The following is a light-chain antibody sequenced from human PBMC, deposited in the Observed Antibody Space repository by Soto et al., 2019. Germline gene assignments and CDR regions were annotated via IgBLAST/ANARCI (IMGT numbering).Light chain of an antibody. CDR3: QKYNSVHFT. CDR2: AAS. CDR1: QGISNY. Sequence: DIQMTQSPPSLSASVGDRVTITCRASQGISNYLDWYQQKPGKVPKLLIYAASTLQSGVPSRFSASGSGTYFTLTISSLQPEDVATYYCQKYNSVHFTCAPGTKVDIK. J-gene: IGKJ3*01. V-gene: IGKV1-27*01.